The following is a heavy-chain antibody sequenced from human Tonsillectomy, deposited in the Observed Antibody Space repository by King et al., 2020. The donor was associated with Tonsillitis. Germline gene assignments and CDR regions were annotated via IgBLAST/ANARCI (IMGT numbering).Heavy chain of an antibody. V-gene: IGHV3-9*01. CDR2: ISSNSGSI. CDR3: AKAIGRTATTTVHY. Sequence: VQLVESGGGLVQPGRSLKLSCAASGFSFDDYAMHWVRQAPGKGLEWVSGISSNSGSIGYADSVKGRFCISRDNTNNALYLQMNSLRPEETAFYYCAKAIGRTATTTVHYWGQGPLVTVSS. D-gene: IGHD1-7*01. CDR1: GFSFDDYA. J-gene: IGHJ4*02.